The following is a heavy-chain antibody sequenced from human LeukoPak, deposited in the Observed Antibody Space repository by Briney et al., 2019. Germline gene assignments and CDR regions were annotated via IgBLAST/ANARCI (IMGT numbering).Heavy chain of an antibody. D-gene: IGHD6-19*01. J-gene: IGHJ4*02. V-gene: IGHV4-38-2*01. CDR1: GYSFSSGYY. CDR2: IYHSGST. CDR3: AIGPGYGSGWYLY. Sequence: SETLSLTCAVSGYSFSSGYYWGWIRQPPRKGLEWIGSIYHSGSTYYNPSLKSRVTISVDTSKNQFSLKLSSVTAADTAVYHCAIGPGYGSGWYLYWGQGTLVTVSS.